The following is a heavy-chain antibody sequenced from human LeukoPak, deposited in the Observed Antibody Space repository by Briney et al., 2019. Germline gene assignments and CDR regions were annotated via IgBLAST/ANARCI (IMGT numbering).Heavy chain of an antibody. Sequence: ASVKVSCKASGYTFTSYYMHWVRQAPGQGLEWMGWINPNSGGTNYAQKFQGRVTMTRDTSISTAYMDLSRLGSDDTAVYYCARGSRAGPFDYWGQGTLVSVSP. CDR2: INPNSGGT. CDR3: ARGSRAGPFDY. V-gene: IGHV1-2*02. D-gene: IGHD6-13*01. CDR1: GYTFTSYY. J-gene: IGHJ4*02.